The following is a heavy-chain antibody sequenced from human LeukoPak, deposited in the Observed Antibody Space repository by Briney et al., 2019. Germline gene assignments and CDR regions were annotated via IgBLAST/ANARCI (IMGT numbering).Heavy chain of an antibody. J-gene: IGHJ4*02. CDR2: IYYSGST. CDR1: GGSIFSYY. D-gene: IGHD2-21*01. CDR3: ARHLNNCGDDCYIFDY. Sequence: PSETLSLTCTVSGGSIFSYYWSWIRQPPGKGLEWMGYIYYSGSTNYNPSLKSRVTISVDTSKNQSSLRVSSVTAADTAVYYCARHLNNCGDDCYIFDYWGQGTLVTVSS. V-gene: IGHV4-59*08.